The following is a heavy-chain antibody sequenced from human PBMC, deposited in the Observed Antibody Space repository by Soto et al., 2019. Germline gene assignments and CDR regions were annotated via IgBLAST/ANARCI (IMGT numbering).Heavy chain of an antibody. J-gene: IGHJ4*02. CDR1: GGSIRSYS. CDR2: IYYSGGTKYNPSLT. CDR3: AREPRQGDRIYYFDY. V-gene: IGHV4-59*01. Sequence: PSETLSLTCTVSGGSIRSYSWNWIRQPPGKGLEWIGYIYYSGGTKYNPSLTNYNPSLMSRVTISADTSKNQFSLNVSSVTAADAAIYYFAREPRQGDRIYYFDYWGRGSLVTVSS. D-gene: IGHD2-21*02.